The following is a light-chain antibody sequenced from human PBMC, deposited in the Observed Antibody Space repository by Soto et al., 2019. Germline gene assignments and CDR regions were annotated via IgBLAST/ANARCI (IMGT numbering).Light chain of an antibody. Sequence: DIQMTQSPSSLSASVGDRVTITCRASQSISSYLNWYQQKPGKAPKVLISGASSLQSGVPLRFSGSGSGTDFTLTISRLQSEDCASYYGQQSHSTPLTFGGGTKVEIK. V-gene: IGKV1-39*01. CDR1: QSISSY. CDR2: GAS. CDR3: QQSHSTPLT. J-gene: IGKJ4*01.